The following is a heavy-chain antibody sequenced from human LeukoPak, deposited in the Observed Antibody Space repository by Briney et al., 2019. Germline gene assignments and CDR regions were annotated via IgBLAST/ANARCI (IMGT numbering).Heavy chain of an antibody. Sequence: GGSLRLSCAASGFTFSSYWMSWVRQTPGKGLEWVANIKQDGSEKYYVDSLKGRFTISIDNAKNSVYLQMNSLRAEDTAVYYCARYIAAAGPFFDYWGQGTLVTVSS. D-gene: IGHD6-13*01. CDR1: GFTFSSYW. V-gene: IGHV3-7*05. CDR2: IKQDGSEK. J-gene: IGHJ4*02. CDR3: ARYIAAAGPFFDY.